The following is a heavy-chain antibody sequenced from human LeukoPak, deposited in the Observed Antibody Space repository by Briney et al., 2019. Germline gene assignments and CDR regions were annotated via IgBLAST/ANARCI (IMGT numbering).Heavy chain of an antibody. Sequence: EASVKVSCKASGGTFSSYAISWVRQAPGQGLEWMGGIIPIFGTANYAQKFQGRVTITTDESTSTAYMELSSLRSDDTAVYYCARARVAATGRYFDYWGQGTLVTVSS. CDR2: IIPIFGTA. D-gene: IGHD2-15*01. CDR3: ARARVAATGRYFDY. J-gene: IGHJ4*02. CDR1: GGTFSSYA. V-gene: IGHV1-69*05.